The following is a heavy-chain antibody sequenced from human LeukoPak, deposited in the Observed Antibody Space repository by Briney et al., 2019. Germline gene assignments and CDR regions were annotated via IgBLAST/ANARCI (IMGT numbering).Heavy chain of an antibody. CDR3: AKEGYSRGYYSYYYMDV. D-gene: IGHD6-13*01. Sequence: GGSLRLSCAASGFTFSYYWMSWARQAPGKGLEWVTAISYDGSNKYYADSVKGRFTISRDDSKNTLYVQMNSLRAEDTAVYYCAKEGYSRGYYSYYYMDVWGKGTTVTVSS. CDR1: GFTFSYYW. V-gene: IGHV3-30*18. J-gene: IGHJ6*03. CDR2: ISYDGSNK.